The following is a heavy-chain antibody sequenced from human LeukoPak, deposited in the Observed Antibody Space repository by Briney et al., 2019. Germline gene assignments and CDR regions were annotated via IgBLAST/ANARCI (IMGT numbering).Heavy chain of an antibody. D-gene: IGHD3-22*01. V-gene: IGHV1-18*01. J-gene: IGHJ4*02. CDR1: GYTFTSYG. CDR3: ARDRGYYDSSGYYADFDY. Sequence: ASVKVSCKASGYTFTSYGISWVRQAPGQGLEWMGWISAYNGNTNYAQKLQGRVTMTTDTSTSTAYMELRGLRSDDTAVYYCARDRGYYDSSGYYADFDYWGQGTLVTVSS. CDR2: ISAYNGNT.